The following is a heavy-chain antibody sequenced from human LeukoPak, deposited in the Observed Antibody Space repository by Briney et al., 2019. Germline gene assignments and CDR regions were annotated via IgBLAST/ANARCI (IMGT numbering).Heavy chain of an antibody. Sequence: GALRLSCCGSGFGFCFYGMGLVRQGPGKGLQWVSTIHANGINTYYADSVRGRFTISRDNSKDTLYLQLNSLRAEDTAIYFCAKPISGGLAVSADWFDPWGQGTLVTVSS. CDR2: IHANGINT. J-gene: IGHJ5*02. CDR3: AKPISGGLAVSADWFDP. CDR1: GFGFCFYG. D-gene: IGHD6-19*01. V-gene: IGHV3-23*05.